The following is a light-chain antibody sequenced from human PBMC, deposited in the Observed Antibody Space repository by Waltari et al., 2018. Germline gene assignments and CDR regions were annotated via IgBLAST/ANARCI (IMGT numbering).Light chain of an antibody. CDR2: DAS. CDR3: QQYHSVPLT. CDR1: QDIKQS. J-gene: IGKJ4*01. V-gene: IGKV1-33*01. Sequence: DIHMTQSPSSLSAPVGDRVTITCQASQDIKQSLNWFHQKPGTAPEVLIFDASNSQTGAPSRFSGSRSGTDFTFTISSLQPEDMGTYYCQQYHSVPLTFGGGTTVEIK.